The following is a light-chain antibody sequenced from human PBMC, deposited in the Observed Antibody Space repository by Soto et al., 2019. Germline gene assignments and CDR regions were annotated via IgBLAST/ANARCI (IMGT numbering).Light chain of an antibody. V-gene: IGKV3-20*01. CDR2: GAS. CDR3: QQYCRSPT. J-gene: IGKJ1*01. CDR1: QSVSSSY. Sequence: LNQTACPWSLSPVERVTLSCRASQSVSSSYLAWYQQKPGQAPRLLIYGASSRATAIPDRFSGSGSGTDFTLTISRLEPEDIAVYYCQQYCRSPTLGQGTKV.